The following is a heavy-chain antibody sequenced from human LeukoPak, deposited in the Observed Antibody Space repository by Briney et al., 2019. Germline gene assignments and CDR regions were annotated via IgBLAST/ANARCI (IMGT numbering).Heavy chain of an antibody. CDR2: INPNSGGT. Sequence: GASVKVSCKASGYTFTGYYMHWVRQAPGQGLEWMGWINPNSGGTNYAQKFQGWVTMTRDTSFSTAYMELSRLRSDDTAVYYCARGEYYYDSSGYYPGAFDIWGQGTMVTVSS. CDR3: ARGEYYYDSSGYYPGAFDI. D-gene: IGHD3-22*01. J-gene: IGHJ3*02. CDR1: GYTFTGYY. V-gene: IGHV1-2*04.